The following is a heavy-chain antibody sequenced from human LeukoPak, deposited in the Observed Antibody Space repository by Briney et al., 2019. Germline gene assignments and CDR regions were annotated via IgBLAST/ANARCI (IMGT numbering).Heavy chain of an antibody. V-gene: IGHV3-30*01. CDR3: ARDQGEMATIQTGFDY. D-gene: IGHD5-24*01. CDR1: GFTFSSYA. J-gene: IGHJ4*02. CDR2: ISYDGSNK. Sequence: GGSLRLSCEASGFTFSSYAMHWVRQAPGKGLEWVAVISYDGSNKYYADSVKGRFTISRDNSKNTLYLQMNSLRAEDTAVYYCARDQGEMATIQTGFDYWGQGTLVTVSS.